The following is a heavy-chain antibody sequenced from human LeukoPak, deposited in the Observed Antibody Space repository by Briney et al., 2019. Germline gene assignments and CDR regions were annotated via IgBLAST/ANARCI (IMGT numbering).Heavy chain of an antibody. J-gene: IGHJ4*02. D-gene: IGHD4-17*01. CDR3: AKADGDYPTPDY. V-gene: IGHV3-23*01. CDR2: ISGSGGST. Sequence: GGSLRLSCAASGFTFNSYAMSWVRQAPGKGLEWVPAISGSGGSTYYADSVKGRFTISRGNSKNTLYLQMNSLRAEDTAVYYCAKADGDYPTPDYWGQGTLVTVSS. CDR1: GFTFNSYA.